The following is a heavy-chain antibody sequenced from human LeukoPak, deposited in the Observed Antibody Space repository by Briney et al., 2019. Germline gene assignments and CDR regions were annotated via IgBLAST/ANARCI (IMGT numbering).Heavy chain of an antibody. CDR2: IKQDGSER. V-gene: IGHV3-7*01. J-gene: IGHJ6*03. Sequence: GGSLRLSCAASVFTFSNYWMSWVRQAPGEGREWVANIKQDGSERYFVDSVRGRVTISRDNAKNSLSLQVNSLRAEDTAVYYCARDAGVYYYGSGSTSYYYYYVDVWGKGTTVTVSS. D-gene: IGHD3-10*01. CDR3: ARDAGVYYYGSGSTSYYYYYVDV. CDR1: VFTFSNYW.